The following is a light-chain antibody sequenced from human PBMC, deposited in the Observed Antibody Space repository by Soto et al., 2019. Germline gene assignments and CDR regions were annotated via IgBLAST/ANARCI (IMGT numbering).Light chain of an antibody. CDR3: QQYNSYPLT. Sequence: DIQMTQSPSTLSASVGDRVTITCRASESISSWLAWYQQKPGKAPKLLIYKASSLESGVPSRFSGSGSGTEFTLTISSLQPDDFATYYCQQYNSYPLTFGGGTTVEIK. J-gene: IGKJ4*01. V-gene: IGKV1-5*03. CDR2: KAS. CDR1: ESISSW.